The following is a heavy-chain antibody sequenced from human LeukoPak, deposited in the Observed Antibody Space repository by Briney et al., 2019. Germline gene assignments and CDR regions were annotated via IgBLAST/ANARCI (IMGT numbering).Heavy chain of an antibody. D-gene: IGHD1-7*01. V-gene: IGHV4-4*07. CDR3: ARGSIGWKYGGTIYYYGIDV. CDR2: IYTRGST. J-gene: IGHJ6*02. CDR1: DDSISHYY. Sequence: SETLSLTCTVSDDSISHYYWSWIRQPAGKGLEWIGHIYTRGSTNYNPSFKSRVTMSVDTSKNQFSLRLSSVTAADTAVYYCARGSIGWKYGGTIYYYGIDVWGQGTTVTVSS.